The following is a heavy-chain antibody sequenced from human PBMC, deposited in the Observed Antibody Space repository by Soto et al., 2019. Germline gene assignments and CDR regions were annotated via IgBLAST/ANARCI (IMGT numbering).Heavy chain of an antibody. D-gene: IGHD2-15*01. J-gene: IGHJ4*02. V-gene: IGHV1-18*01. CDR1: GYNFISYG. CDR3: ARDRRYCSGGDCYREMGY. Sequence: QVQLVQSGAEVKKSGASVKVSCKASGYNFISYGITWVRRAPGQGLEWMGWISTYNGNTNYAQKLQGRVTMTTDTSTSKAYMELRSLRSDDTAVYYCARDRRYCSGGDCYREMGYWGQGTLVTVSS. CDR2: ISTYNGNT.